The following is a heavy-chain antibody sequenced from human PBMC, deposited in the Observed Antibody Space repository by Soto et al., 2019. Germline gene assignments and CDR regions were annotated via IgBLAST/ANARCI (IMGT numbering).Heavy chain of an antibody. V-gene: IGHV1-18*01. D-gene: IGHD1-1*01. CDR1: GYTFSNYA. Sequence: QLQLVQSGAEVKKPGASVKVSCKAAGYTFSNYAIKWVRQAPGQGLEWMGWISARNGNTYYAEKFWGRVGILCDYSRNPTYKAQRALRSDDTALYCCARDLNCDSDLDYCDSGGQGTLETVTS. CDR2: ISARNGNT. CDR3: ARDLNCDSDLDYCDS. J-gene: IGHJ4*02.